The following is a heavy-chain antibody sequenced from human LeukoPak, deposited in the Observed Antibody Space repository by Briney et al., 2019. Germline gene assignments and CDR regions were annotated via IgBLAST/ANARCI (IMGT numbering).Heavy chain of an antibody. CDR1: GGSISSSSYY. V-gene: IGHV4-39*07. J-gene: IGHJ6*03. CDR3: ARVKGYSYGPGYYMDV. CDR2: IYYSGST. Sequence: SETLSLTCTVSGGSISSSSYYWGWIRQPPGKGLEWIGSIYYSGSTYYNPSLKSRVTISVDTSKNQFSLKLSSVTAADTAVYYCARVKGYSYGPGYYMDVWGKGTTVTVPS. D-gene: IGHD5-18*01.